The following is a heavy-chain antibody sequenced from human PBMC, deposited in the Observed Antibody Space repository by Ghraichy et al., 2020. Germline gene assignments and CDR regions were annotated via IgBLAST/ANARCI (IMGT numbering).Heavy chain of an antibody. CDR2: IYYSGST. Sequence: SETLSLTCTVSGGSISSSSYYWGWIRQPPGKGLEWIGSIYYSGSTYYNPSLKSRVTISVDTSKNQFSLKLSSVTAADTAVYYCARHPQARTYYDFWSGYYLYYYYGMDVWGQGTTVTVSS. V-gene: IGHV4-39*07. J-gene: IGHJ6*02. CDR3: ARHPQARTYYDFWSGYYLYYYYGMDV. CDR1: GGSISSSSYY. D-gene: IGHD3-3*01.